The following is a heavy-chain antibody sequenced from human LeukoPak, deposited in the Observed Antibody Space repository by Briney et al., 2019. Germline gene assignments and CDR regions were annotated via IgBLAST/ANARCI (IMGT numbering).Heavy chain of an antibody. CDR2: ISSSSSTI. CDR3: AGGLRWGMWCYFDY. D-gene: IGHD4-23*01. Sequence: GGSLRLSCAASGFTFSNYAIHWVRQAPGKGLEWVSYISSSSSTIYYADSVKGRFTISRDNAKNSLYLQMNSLRAEDTAVYYCAGGLRWGMWCYFDYWGQGTLVTVSS. CDR1: GFTFSNYA. J-gene: IGHJ4*02. V-gene: IGHV3-48*01.